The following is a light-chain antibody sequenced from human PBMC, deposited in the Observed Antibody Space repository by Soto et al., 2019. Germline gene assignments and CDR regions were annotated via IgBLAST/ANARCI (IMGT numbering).Light chain of an antibody. CDR3: QQYMSSVT. V-gene: IGKV3-20*01. J-gene: IGKJ1*01. Sequence: EIVLTQSPGSLSLSPGERATLSCRASQNFDSSFFGWDQKRPGQAPRLLIYGASKRATGIPDRFSGSGSGTDFTLTLSRRETEEFAVYYCQQYMSSVTFGQGTKVEIK. CDR2: GAS. CDR1: QNFDSSF.